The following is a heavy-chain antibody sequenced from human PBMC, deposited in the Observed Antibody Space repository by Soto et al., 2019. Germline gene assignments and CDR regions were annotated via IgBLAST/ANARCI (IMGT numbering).Heavy chain of an antibody. V-gene: IGHV3-23*01. CDR3: AKEGQYGILAGYYYF. CDR1: GFTLSNYC. J-gene: IGHJ4*02. CDR2: IDGGGDTT. Sequence: PGGSLILSCAASGFTLSNYCMHWVRQAPGKGLEWVSAIDGGGDTTYYADSVKGRFTISRDVSKNTLFLQMNSLRAEDTAVYYCAKEGQYGILAGYYYFWGQGTLVTVSS. D-gene: IGHD3-9*01.